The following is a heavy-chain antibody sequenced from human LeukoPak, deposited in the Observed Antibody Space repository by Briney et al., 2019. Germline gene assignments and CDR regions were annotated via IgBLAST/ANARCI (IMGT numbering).Heavy chain of an antibody. J-gene: IGHJ4*02. V-gene: IGHV3-30*18. CDR3: AKDDPAMDLDY. CDR2: ISYDGSNK. D-gene: IGHD5-18*01. CDR1: GFNFSSYC. Sequence: GGFLRLSCAGSGFNFSSYCMHWGRQAPGKGLEWVAVISYDGSNKYYADSVKGRFTISRDNSKNTLYLQMNSLRAEDTAVYYCAKDDPAMDLDYWGQGTLVTVSS.